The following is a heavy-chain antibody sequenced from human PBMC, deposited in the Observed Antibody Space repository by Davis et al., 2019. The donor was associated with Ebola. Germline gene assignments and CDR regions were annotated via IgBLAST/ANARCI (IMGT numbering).Heavy chain of an antibody. CDR3: ARIYGRKYYFDY. CDR1: GYSFTSYW. V-gene: IGHV5-51*01. J-gene: IGHJ4*02. CDR2: IYPGDSDT. D-gene: IGHD4-17*01. Sequence: GESLKISCKGSGYSFTSYWIGWVSQMPGKGLEWMAMIYPGDSDTRYSPSFQGQVTISADKSINTAYLQWSSLKAPDTAMYYCARIYGRKYYFDYWGQGTLVTVSS.